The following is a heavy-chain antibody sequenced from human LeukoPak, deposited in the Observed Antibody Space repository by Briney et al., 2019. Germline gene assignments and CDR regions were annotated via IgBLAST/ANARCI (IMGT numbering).Heavy chain of an antibody. CDR3: ARDYSNYRYYYGMDV. Sequence: GGSLRLSCAASGFTFSSYWTSWVRQAPGKGLEWVANITQDGSEKYYVDSVKGRFTIPRDNAKNSLYLQMNSLRAEDTAVYYCARDYSNYRYYYGMDVWGQGTTVTVSS. V-gene: IGHV3-7*03. CDR2: ITQDGSEK. D-gene: IGHD4-11*01. CDR1: GFTFSSYW. J-gene: IGHJ6*02.